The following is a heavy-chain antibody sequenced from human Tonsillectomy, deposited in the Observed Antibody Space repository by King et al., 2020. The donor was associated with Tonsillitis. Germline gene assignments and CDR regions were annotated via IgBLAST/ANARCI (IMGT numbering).Heavy chain of an antibody. V-gene: IGHV4-39*07. Sequence: QVQLQESGPGLVKPSETLSLTCTVSGGSISSSSYYWGWIRQPPGKGLEWIGSIYYSGSTYYNPSLKSRVTISVDTSKNQFSLKLSSVTAADTAVYYCAGLWDIAAAGTGGDAFDIWGQGTMVTVSS. CDR2: IYYSGST. CDR1: GGSISSSSYY. J-gene: IGHJ3*02. D-gene: IGHD6-13*01. CDR3: AGLWDIAAAGTGGDAFDI.